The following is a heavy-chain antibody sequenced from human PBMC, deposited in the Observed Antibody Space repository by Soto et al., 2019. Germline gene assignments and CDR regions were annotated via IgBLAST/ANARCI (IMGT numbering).Heavy chain of an antibody. CDR3: AREGPTGAPGVGYYYYGMDV. J-gene: IGHJ6*02. CDR1: GYTFTSYD. CDR2: MNPNSGNT. D-gene: IGHD1-26*01. V-gene: IGHV1-8*01. Sequence: ASVKVSCKASGYTFTSYDINWVRQATGQGLEWMGWMNPNSGNTGYAQKFQGRVTMTRNTSISTAYMELSSLRSEDTAVYYCAREGPTGAPGVGYYYYGMDVWGQGTTVTVS.